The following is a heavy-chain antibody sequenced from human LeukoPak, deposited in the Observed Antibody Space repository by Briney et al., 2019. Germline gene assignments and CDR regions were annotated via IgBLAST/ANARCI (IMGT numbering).Heavy chain of an antibody. CDR3: AREPGFDSSGYLNWFDP. Sequence: SETLSLTCTVSGGSISSYYWSWIRQPPGKGLEWIGYIYYSGSTNYNPSLKSRVTISVDTSKTQFSLKLSSVTAADTAVYYCAREPGFDSSGYLNWFDPWGQGTLVTVSS. CDR2: IYYSGST. CDR1: GGSISSYY. J-gene: IGHJ5*02. D-gene: IGHD3-22*01. V-gene: IGHV4-59*01.